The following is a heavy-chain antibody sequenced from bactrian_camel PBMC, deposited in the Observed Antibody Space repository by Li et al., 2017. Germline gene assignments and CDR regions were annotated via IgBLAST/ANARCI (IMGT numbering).Heavy chain of an antibody. V-gene: IGHV3S42*01. Sequence: DVQLVESGGGSVQVGGSLRLSCTMSRWTYASFCMGWFRQSPGKEREGVAALNGGNYESYADSVKGRFTISQDSGKRTVYLQMSSLKPEDTAMYYCAAGFRPSYGGCEYHSWGQGTQVTVS. CDR3: AAGFRPSYGGCEYHS. CDR1: RWTYASFC. D-gene: IGHD3*01. CDR2: LNGGNYE. J-gene: IGHJ4*01.